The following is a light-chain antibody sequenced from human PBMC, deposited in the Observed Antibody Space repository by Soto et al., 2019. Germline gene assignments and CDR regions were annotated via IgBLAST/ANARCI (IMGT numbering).Light chain of an antibody. CDR1: QSLVHNDGYTY. Sequence: DVVLTQSPLSLPVTLGQPASISCRSSQSLVHNDGYTYLNWFLQRPGQSPRRLIYMVSNRDSGVPDRFIGSWSGTDRTQKIRRVEAEDLGVYYCLQSTHWPPWMFGQGTKVEIK. V-gene: IGKV2-30*02. CDR2: MVS. J-gene: IGKJ1*01. CDR3: LQSTHWPPWM.